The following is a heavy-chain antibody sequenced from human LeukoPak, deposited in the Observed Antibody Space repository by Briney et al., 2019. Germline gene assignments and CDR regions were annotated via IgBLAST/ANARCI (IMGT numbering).Heavy chain of an antibody. CDR2: IWYDASNK. CDR1: GFSFSTYG. J-gene: IGHJ4*02. Sequence: GRSLRLSCVASGFSFSTYGMHWVRQAPGKGLEWVAVIWYDASNKYYADSVEGRFTVSRDNSKNTLYLQMDSLRVEDTALYYCGRDWSGRRIMDWGQGTLVTVSS. D-gene: IGHD3-3*01. V-gene: IGHV3-33*01. CDR3: GRDWSGRRIMD.